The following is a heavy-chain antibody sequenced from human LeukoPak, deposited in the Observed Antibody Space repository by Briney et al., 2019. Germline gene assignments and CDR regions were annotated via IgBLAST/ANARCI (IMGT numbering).Heavy chain of an antibody. D-gene: IGHD3-3*01. CDR2: IAHDGSNK. V-gene: IGHV3-30*04. Sequence: GGSLRLSCTASGFTFSSHGIHWVRQAPGKGLEWVAVIAHDGSNKDYADSVKGRFTISRDNAKNSLFLQMNSLRAEDTALYYCARGEKSGVAYTNWLDSWGQGTLVPVSS. J-gene: IGHJ5*01. CDR1: GFTFSSHG. CDR3: ARGEKSGVAYTNWLDS.